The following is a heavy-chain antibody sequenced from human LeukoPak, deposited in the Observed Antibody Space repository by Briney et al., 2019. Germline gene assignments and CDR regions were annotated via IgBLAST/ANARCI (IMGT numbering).Heavy chain of an antibody. CDR3: ARASGVLRFLDWLGAFDI. J-gene: IGHJ3*02. V-gene: IGHV4-59*01. CDR2: FYYTGST. Sequence: SETLSLTCAVSGYSISNYYWSWIRQPPGKGLEWIGYFYYTGSTNYNPSLRSRVTISVDTSKNQFSLKLSSVTAADTAVYYCARASGVLRFLDWLGAFDIWGQGTMVTVSS. D-gene: IGHD3-3*01. CDR1: GYSISNYY.